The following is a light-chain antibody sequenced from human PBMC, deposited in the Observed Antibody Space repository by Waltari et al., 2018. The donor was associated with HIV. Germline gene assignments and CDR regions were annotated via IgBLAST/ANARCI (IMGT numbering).Light chain of an antibody. J-gene: IGKJ5*01. CDR3: QQRSNWPIT. V-gene: IGKV3-11*01. CDR1: QSVSNY. CDR2: GAS. Sequence: EIVLTQSPANLPLSPGERATLSCRASQSVSNYLAWFQQKPGQVPSLLIYGASTRATGIPARFSGSGSGTDFTLTISSLEPGDFAVYYCQQRSNWPITFGQGTRLEIK.